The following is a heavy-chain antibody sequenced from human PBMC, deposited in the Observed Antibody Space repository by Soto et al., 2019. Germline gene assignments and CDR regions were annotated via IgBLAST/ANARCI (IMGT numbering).Heavy chain of an antibody. CDR2: MNPNSGNT. CDR3: AREKDSGYVSAGAC. J-gene: IGHJ4*02. CDR1: GYTFTSYD. V-gene: IGHV1-8*01. Sequence: GASVKVSCKASGYTFTSYDINWVRQATGQGLEWMGWMNPNSGNTGYAQKFQGRVTMTRNTSISTAYMELSSLRSEDTAVYYCAREKDSGYVSAGACWGQGTLVTVSS. D-gene: IGHD5-12*01.